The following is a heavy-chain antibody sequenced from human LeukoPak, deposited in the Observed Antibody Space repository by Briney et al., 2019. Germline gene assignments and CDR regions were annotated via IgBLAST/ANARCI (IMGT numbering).Heavy chain of an antibody. CDR2: IWNDGSKE. V-gene: IGHV3-33*01. Sequence: GGSLRLSCAASGFTFSSYGMHWVRQAPGKGLEWMAIIWNDGSKEYYADSVKGRFTISRDNSQNTLYLEMSSLRVEDTAVYSCARVGPIHPGLVDLWGQGTLVTVSS. D-gene: IGHD2-21*01. J-gene: IGHJ4*01. CDR3: ARVGPIHPGLVDL. CDR1: GFTFSSYG.